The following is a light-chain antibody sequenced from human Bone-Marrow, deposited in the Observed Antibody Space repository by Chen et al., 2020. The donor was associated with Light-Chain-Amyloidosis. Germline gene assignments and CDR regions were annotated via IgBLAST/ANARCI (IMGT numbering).Light chain of an antibody. V-gene: IGLV2-14*01. CDR3: SSYTITNPLV. CDR1: SSDVGGDNH. CDR2: EVT. J-gene: IGLJ1*01. Sequence: QSALTQPASVSGSPGQSITISCTGTSSDVGGDNHVSWYQQHPDKAPQPMIYEVTNRPSWVPHRFSGSSSDNTASLTIARLQTEDDADYFCSSYTITNPLVFGSGTRVTVL.